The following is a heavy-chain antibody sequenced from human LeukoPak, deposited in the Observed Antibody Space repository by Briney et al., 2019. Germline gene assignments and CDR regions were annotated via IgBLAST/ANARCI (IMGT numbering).Heavy chain of an antibody. CDR2: IWYDGSNK. CDR3: AIDRRNRYCSSTSCYHMGGCDY. J-gene: IGHJ4*02. Sequence: GGSLRLSCAASRFTFSSYGMHWVRQAPGKGLAWVAVIWYDGSNKYYADSVKGRFTISRDNSKNTLYLQMNSLRAEDTAVYYCAIDRRNRYCSSTSCYHMGGCDYWGQGTLVTVSS. CDR1: RFTFSSYG. V-gene: IGHV3-33*01. D-gene: IGHD2-2*01.